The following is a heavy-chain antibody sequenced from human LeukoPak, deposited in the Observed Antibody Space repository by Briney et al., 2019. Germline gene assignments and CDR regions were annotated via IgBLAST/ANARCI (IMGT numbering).Heavy chain of an antibody. CDR2: ISYDGSNK. CDR3: AKDREGATTDYFDY. CDR1: GFTFSSYG. J-gene: IGHJ4*02. D-gene: IGHD1-26*01. Sequence: TGRSLRLSCAASGFTFSSYGMHWVRQAPGKGLEWVAVISYDGSNKYYADSVKGRFTISRDNSKNTLYQQMNSLRAEDTAVYYCAKDREGATTDYFDYWGQGTLVTVSS. V-gene: IGHV3-30*18.